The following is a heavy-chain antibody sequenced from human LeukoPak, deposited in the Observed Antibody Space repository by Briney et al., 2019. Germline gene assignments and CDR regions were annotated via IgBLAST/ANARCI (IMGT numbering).Heavy chain of an antibody. CDR1: GGSISNYY. D-gene: IGHD2-21*02. J-gene: IGHJ3*02. V-gene: IGHV4-59*08. CDR2: IYSTGST. Sequence: SETLSLTCTVSGGSISNYYWNWIRQPPGMGLEWIGYIYSTGSTNYNPSLGGRVIISLDTSKNYFSLELSSVTAADTALYYCARRSVVTAINFDSFDIWGQGTVVTVSS. CDR3: ARRSVVTAINFDSFDI.